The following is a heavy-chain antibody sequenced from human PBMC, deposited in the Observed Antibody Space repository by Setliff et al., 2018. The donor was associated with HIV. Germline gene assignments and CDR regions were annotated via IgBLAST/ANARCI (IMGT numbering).Heavy chain of an antibody. J-gene: IGHJ3*01. CDR1: AGSFSIFA. Sequence: SVKVSCKSSAGSFSIFAVNWVRQAPGQGLEWMGGMMTIFSTTNYARKFQGRVTITTDESTGTAYMELSNLRSEDTAVYYCATEGAGGSYQRASALDVWGQGTMVT. D-gene: IGHD1-26*01. CDR2: MMTIFSTT. V-gene: IGHV1-69*05. CDR3: ATEGAGGSYQRASALDV.